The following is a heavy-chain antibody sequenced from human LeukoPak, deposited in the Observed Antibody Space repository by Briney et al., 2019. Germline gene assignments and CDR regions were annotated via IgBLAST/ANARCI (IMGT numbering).Heavy chain of an antibody. Sequence: SETLSLTCAVSGGSISSSNWWSWVRQPPGKELEWIGEIYHSGSTNYNPSLKSRVTISVDKSKNQFSLKLSSVTAADTAVYYCAREMYSSTHAGFDYWGQGTLVTVSS. J-gene: IGHJ4*02. D-gene: IGHD6-13*01. V-gene: IGHV4-4*02. CDR3: AREMYSSTHAGFDY. CDR1: GGSISSSNW. CDR2: IYHSGST.